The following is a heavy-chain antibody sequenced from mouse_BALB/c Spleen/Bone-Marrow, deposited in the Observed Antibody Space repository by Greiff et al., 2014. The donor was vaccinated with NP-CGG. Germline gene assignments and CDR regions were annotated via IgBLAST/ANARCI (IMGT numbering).Heavy chain of an antibody. D-gene: IGHD1-1*01. CDR1: GFTFSDYY. CDR3: SRDYYGMYCDV. Sequence: EVQVVESGGGLVKPGGSLKLSCAASGFTFSDYYMYWVRQTPEKRLEWVATISDGGSYTYYPDSVEGRFTISRDNAKNNLYLQMSSLRSEDTAMYFCSRDYYGMYCDVWGAGTTVTVSS. CDR2: ISDGGSYT. J-gene: IGHJ1*01. V-gene: IGHV5-4*02.